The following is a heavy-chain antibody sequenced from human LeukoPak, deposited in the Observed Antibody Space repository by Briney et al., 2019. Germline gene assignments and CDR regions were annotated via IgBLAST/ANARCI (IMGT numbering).Heavy chain of an antibody. Sequence: GGSLRLSCAASGFTFSSYAMSWVRQAPGKGLEWVSAISGSGGSTYYADSVKGRFTISRDNSKNTLYLQMNSLRAEDMAVYYCAKGFTTIAAAGTNWFDPWGQGTLVTVSS. J-gene: IGHJ5*02. CDR3: AKGFTTIAAAGTNWFDP. CDR2: ISGSGGST. V-gene: IGHV3-23*01. D-gene: IGHD6-13*01. CDR1: GFTFSSYA.